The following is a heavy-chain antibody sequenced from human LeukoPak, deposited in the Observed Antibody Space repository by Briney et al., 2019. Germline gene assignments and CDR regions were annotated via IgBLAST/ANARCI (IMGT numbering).Heavy chain of an antibody. Sequence: PSETLSLTCTVSGGSISSSSYYWGWLRQPPGKGLEWIGSIYYSGSTYYNPSLKTRVTISVDTSKNQFSLKLSSVTAADTAVYYCARAGRYDYRRPPYYYYMDVWGKGTTVTVSS. D-gene: IGHD5-12*01. CDR2: IYYSGST. CDR1: GGSISSSSYY. V-gene: IGHV4-39*07. CDR3: ARAGRYDYRRPPYYYYMDV. J-gene: IGHJ6*03.